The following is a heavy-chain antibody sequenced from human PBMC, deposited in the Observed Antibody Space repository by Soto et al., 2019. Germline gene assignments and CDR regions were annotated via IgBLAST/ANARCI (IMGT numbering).Heavy chain of an antibody. CDR1: GHTFTGHH. D-gene: IGHD2-8*02. J-gene: IGHJ4*02. CDR3: GLEPTGTGGFDY. CDR2: IDPDIGDT. Sequence: QVQMVQSGAEVKKPGASVKVSCKASGHTFTGHHMHWVRQAPGQGLAWMGLIDPDIGDTKYAQKFQGRITSTSDTSITTAYMELRGLRSDDTAVYYCGLEPTGTGGFDYWGQGTLVTVS. V-gene: IGHV1-2*02.